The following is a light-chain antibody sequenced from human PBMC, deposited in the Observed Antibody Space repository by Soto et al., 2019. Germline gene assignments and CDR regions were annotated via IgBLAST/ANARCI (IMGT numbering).Light chain of an antibody. J-gene: IGLJ3*02. V-gene: IGLV1-40*01. CDR3: QTFDSTLTISWV. Sequence: QSVLTQPPSVSGAPGQTVTISCTGSSSNIGRGYDVHWYQQVPGSAPRLLLSGDSNRPSGVPDRFSGSRSGTSASLAITGLQAEDEADYNCQTFDSTLTISWVFGGGTKLTVL. CDR2: GDS. CDR1: SSNIGRGYD.